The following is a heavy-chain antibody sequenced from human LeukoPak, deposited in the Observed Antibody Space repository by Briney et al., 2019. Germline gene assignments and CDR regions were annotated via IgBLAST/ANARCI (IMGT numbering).Heavy chain of an antibody. D-gene: IGHD3-22*01. J-gene: IGHJ4*02. CDR3: ARGSMVVYYDSSDIDY. Sequence: ASVKVSCEASGYTFTSYAMHWVRQAPGQRLEWMGWINAGNGNTKYSQKFQGRVTITRDTSASTAYMELSSLRSEDTAVYYCARGSMVVYYDSSDIDYWGQGTLVTVSS. CDR1: GYTFTSYA. V-gene: IGHV1-3*01. CDR2: INAGNGNT.